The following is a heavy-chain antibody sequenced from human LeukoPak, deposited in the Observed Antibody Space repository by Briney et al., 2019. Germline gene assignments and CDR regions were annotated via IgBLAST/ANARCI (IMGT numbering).Heavy chain of an antibody. Sequence: GGSVRLSCTASGLTLSNYAMTWVRQTPGKGLEWVSGISGSGANTYYADSVKGRFTIFRDNSKNTLYLQMNALRAEDMAVYYCAKVASSGWRLYWFDPWGQGTLIIVSS. V-gene: IGHV3-23*01. CDR2: ISGSGANT. D-gene: IGHD6-19*01. CDR1: GLTLSNYA. J-gene: IGHJ5*02. CDR3: AKVASSGWRLYWFDP.